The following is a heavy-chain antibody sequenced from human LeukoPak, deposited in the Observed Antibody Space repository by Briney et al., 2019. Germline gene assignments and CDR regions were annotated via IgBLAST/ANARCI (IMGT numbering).Heavy chain of an antibody. Sequence: GGSLTLSCAASGFTFSSYAMSWVRQAPGKGLAWVSAISGSGGSTYYADSVKGRFTISRDNSKNTLYLQMNSLRAEDTAVYYCALHHGSYYLGRWFDPWGQGTLVTVSS. J-gene: IGHJ5*02. V-gene: IGHV3-23*01. CDR1: GFTFSSYA. CDR2: ISGSGGST. CDR3: ALHHGSYYLGRWFDP. D-gene: IGHD1-26*01.